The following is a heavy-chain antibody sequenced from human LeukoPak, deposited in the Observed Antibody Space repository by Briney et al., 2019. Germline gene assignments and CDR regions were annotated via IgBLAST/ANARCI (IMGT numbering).Heavy chain of an antibody. D-gene: IGHD3-22*01. V-gene: IGHV1-69*13. CDR2: IIPIFGTA. Sequence: GASVTVSCTASGGTFSSYAISWVRQATGQGLEWMGGIIPIFGTANYAQKFQGRVTITADESTSTAYMELSSLRSEDTAVYYCASSLTYYYDSSGYYPFDYWGQGTLVTVSS. CDR3: ASSLTYYYDSSGYYPFDY. J-gene: IGHJ4*02. CDR1: GGTFSSYA.